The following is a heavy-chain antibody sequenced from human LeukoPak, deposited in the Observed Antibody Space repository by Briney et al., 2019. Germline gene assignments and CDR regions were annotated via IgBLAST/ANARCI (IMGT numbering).Heavy chain of an antibody. CDR2: ISSDGSNT. Sequence: PGGSLRLSCAASGFTFSSYAMSWVRQAPGKGLEWVSRISSDGSNTNYADSVRGRFTISRDNAKNTLYLQMNSLRVEDTAVYYCIRVPYWGQGALVTVSS. CDR1: GFTFSSYA. CDR3: IRVPY. J-gene: IGHJ4*02. V-gene: IGHV3-74*01.